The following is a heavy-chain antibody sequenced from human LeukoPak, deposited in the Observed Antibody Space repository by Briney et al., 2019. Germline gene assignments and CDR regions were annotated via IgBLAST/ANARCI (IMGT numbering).Heavy chain of an antibody. CDR2: INTKGET. CDR1: GVSISAYQ. Sequence: SETLSLTCTVSGVSISAYQWSWVRHSPEKGLEWIGCINTKGETNYNPSLKSRVTTSVDTSNSQFSLRLTSVTAADTAVYYCATSNDAKIAPFDHWGQGALVTVSS. J-gene: IGHJ4*02. V-gene: IGHV4-4*09. CDR3: ATSNDAKIAPFDH. D-gene: IGHD2-21*01.